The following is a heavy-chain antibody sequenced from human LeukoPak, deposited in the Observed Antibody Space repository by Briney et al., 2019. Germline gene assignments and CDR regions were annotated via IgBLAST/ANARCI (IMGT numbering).Heavy chain of an antibody. CDR2: ISSSSSYI. J-gene: IGHJ6*03. Sequence: PGTSLRLSCAASGFTFSSYGMHWVRQAPGKGLEWVSSISSSSSYIYYADSVKGRFTISRDNAKNSLYLQMNSLRAEDTAVYYCARDNGGYYYMAVWGKGTTVTVSS. V-gene: IGHV3-21*01. CDR1: GFTFSSYG. CDR3: ARDNGGYYYMAV.